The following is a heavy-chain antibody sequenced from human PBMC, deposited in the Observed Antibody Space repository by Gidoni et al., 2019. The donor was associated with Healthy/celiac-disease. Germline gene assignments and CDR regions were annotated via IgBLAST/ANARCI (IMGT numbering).Heavy chain of an antibody. CDR3: VLYSGGMFDP. CDR1: GGSISSYY. J-gene: IGHJ5*02. Sequence: QVQLQESGPGLVKPSETLSLTCTVSGGSISSYYWSWIRQPPGKGLEWIGYIYYSGSTNYNPSLKSRVTISVDTSKNQFSLKLSSVTAADTAVYYCVLYSGGMFDPWGQGTLVTVSS. CDR2: IYYSGST. D-gene: IGHD2-15*01. V-gene: IGHV4-59*01.